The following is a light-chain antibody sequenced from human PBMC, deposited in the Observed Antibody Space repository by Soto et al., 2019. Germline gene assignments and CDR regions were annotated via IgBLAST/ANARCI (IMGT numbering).Light chain of an antibody. J-gene: IGLJ1*01. V-gene: IGLV2-14*03. Sequence: QSVLTQPASVSGSPGQSITISCTGTSSDVGGYKYVSWYQQHPGKAPKLMIYDIRNRPSGVSNRFSGSKSGNTASLTISGLQAEDEADYYCSSYTRSSPRVFGTGTKLTVL. CDR3: SSYTRSSPRV. CDR1: SSDVGGYKY. CDR2: DIR.